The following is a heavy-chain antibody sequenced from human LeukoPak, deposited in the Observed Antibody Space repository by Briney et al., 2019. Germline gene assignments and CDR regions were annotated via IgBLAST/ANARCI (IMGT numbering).Heavy chain of an antibody. CDR3: AREVVGYTAMVGFDP. CDR2: IWYDGSNK. V-gene: IGHV3-33*08. J-gene: IGHJ5*02. Sequence: GGSLRLSCAASGFTFSDYGMHWVRQAPGKGLEWVAVIWYDGSNKYYADSVKGRFTISRDNSKNTLYMQMNSLRGEDTAAYYCAREVVGYTAMVGFDPWGQGTLVTVSS. D-gene: IGHD5-18*01. CDR1: GFTFSDYG.